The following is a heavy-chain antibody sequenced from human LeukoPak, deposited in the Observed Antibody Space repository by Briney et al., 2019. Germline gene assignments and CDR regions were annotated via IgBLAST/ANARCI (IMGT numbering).Heavy chain of an antibody. D-gene: IGHD6-19*01. V-gene: IGHV3-23*01. J-gene: IGHJ5*02. CDR1: GFTFSSYA. CDR2: ISGSGGST. CDR3: AKDGYSSGWYGFNWFDP. Sequence: PGGSLRLSCAASGFTFSSYAMSWLRQAPGKGLEGVSAISGSGGSTYYADSGKGRFTISSDNSKNTLYLQMNSLRAEDTAVYYCAKDGYSSGWYGFNWFDPWGQGTLVTVSS.